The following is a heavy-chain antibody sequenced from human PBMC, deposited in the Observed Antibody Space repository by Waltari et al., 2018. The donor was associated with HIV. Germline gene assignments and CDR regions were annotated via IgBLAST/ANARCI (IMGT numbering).Heavy chain of an antibody. CDR1: GASFSGYY. V-gene: IGHV4-34*01. CDR3: ARDSAPGLAVGEEDGDCFYYGLDV. J-gene: IGHJ6*01. Sequence: QVRLEQWGAGLVKPSETLSLNCAVYGASFSGYYWSWIRQAPGRGLEWIAEINHSGRTNYNALLKGRISLSVDTSKKQFSLKVRSVTAAEAAVYYCARDSAPGLAVGEEDGDCFYYGLDVWGQGTTVTVSS. D-gene: IGHD6-19*01. CDR2: INHSGRT.